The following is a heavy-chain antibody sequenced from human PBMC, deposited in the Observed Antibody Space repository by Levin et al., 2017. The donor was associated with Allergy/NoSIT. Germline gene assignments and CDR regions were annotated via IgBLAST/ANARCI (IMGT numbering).Heavy chain of an antibody. J-gene: IGHJ5*02. CDR3: ARGHYDYVCGSYRLNWFDP. CDR1: GGSFSGYY. Sequence: SETLSLTCAVYGGSFSGYYWSWIRQPPGKGLEWIGEINHSGSTNYNPSLKSRVTISVDTSKNQFSLKLSSVTAADPAVYYCARGHYDYVCGSYRLNWFDPWGQGTLVTVSS. CDR2: INHSGST. V-gene: IGHV4-34*01. D-gene: IGHD3-16*02.